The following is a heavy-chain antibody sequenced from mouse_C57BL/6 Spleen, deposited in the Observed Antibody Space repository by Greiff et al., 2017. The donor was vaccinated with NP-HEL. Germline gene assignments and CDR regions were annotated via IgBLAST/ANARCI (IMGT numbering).Heavy chain of an antibody. V-gene: IGHV1-19*01. Sequence: EVQLQQSGPVLVKPGASVKMSCKASGYTFTDYYMNWVKQSHGKSLEWIGVINPYNGGTSYNQKFKGKATLTVDKSSSTAYMELNSLTSEDSAVYYCARRITTVVATGCFDYWGQGTTLTVSS. D-gene: IGHD1-1*01. CDR1: GYTFTDYY. CDR3: ARRITTVVATGCFDY. CDR2: INPYNGGT. J-gene: IGHJ2*01.